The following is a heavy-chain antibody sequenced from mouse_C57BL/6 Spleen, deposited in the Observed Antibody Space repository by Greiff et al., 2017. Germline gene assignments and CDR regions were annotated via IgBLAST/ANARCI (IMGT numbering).Heavy chain of an antibody. J-gene: IGHJ2*01. CDR2: IDPSDSYT. D-gene: IGHD1-1*01. V-gene: IGHV1-50*01. CDR3: ASRAYYYGREVDY. CDR1: GYTFTSYW. Sequence: QVHVKQPGAELVKPGASVKLSCKASGYTFTSYWMQWVKQRPGQGLEWIGEIDPSDSYTNYNQKFKGKATLTVDTSSSTAYMQLSSLTSEDSAVYYCASRAYYYGREVDYWGQGTTLTVSS.